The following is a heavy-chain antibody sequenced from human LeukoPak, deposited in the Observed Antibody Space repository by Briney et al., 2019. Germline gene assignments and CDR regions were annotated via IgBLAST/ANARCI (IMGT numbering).Heavy chain of an antibody. CDR3: ARAGITTTGPLFQH. CDR2: IISSSSTI. J-gene: IGHJ1*01. Sequence: GGSLRLSCAASGFTFSSYSMNWVRQAPGKGLEWVSYIISSSSTIYYADSVKGRFTISRDNAKSSLYLQMNSLRAEDTAVYYCARAGITTTGPLFQHWGQGTLVTVSS. D-gene: IGHD6-13*01. V-gene: IGHV3-48*01. CDR1: GFTFSSYS.